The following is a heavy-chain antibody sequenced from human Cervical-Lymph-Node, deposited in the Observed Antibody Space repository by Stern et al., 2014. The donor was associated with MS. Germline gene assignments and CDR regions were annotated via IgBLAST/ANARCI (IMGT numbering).Heavy chain of an antibody. J-gene: IGHJ6*02. D-gene: IGHD4-17*01. V-gene: IGHV3-30*03. CDR2: ISYDGSNT. CDR3: ARGTTDSPEHDDADYEEYYYYGLDV. CDR1: GFRFSSYG. Sequence: VQLVQSGGGVVQPGRSLRLSCEASGFRFSSYGIHWVRQAPGKGLEWVAVISYDGSNTHYGVSVKGRFTISRDKSKNMLFLHMNSLSAEDTAVYFCARGTTDSPEHDDADYEEYYYYGLDVWGQGTTVTVSS.